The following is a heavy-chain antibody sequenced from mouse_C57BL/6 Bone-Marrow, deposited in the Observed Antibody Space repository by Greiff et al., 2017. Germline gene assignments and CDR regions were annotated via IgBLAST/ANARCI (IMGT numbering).Heavy chain of an antibody. CDR2: IYPRSGNT. Sequence: QVHLQQSGAELARPGASVKLSCKASGYTFTSYGISWVKQRTGQGLEWIGEIYPRSGNTYYNEKFKGKATLTADKSSSTAYMELRSLTSEDSAVYFCAREVRGFAYWGQGTLVTVSA. V-gene: IGHV1-81*01. CDR3: AREVRGFAY. J-gene: IGHJ3*01. CDR1: GYTFTSYG.